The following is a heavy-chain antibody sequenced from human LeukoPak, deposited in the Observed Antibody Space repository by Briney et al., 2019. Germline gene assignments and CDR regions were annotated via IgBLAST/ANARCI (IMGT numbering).Heavy chain of an antibody. V-gene: IGHV3-30*02. D-gene: IGHD3-22*01. CDR2: IRYDGSNK. Sequence: GGSLRLSCAASGFTFSSYGMHWVRQAPGKGLEWVAFIRYDGSNKYYADSVKGRFTISRDNSKNTLYLQMNSLRAEDTAVYYCAKDRRYYDSSGYYALDYWGQGTLVTVSS. CDR3: AKDRRYYDSSGYYALDY. CDR1: GFTFSSYG. J-gene: IGHJ4*02.